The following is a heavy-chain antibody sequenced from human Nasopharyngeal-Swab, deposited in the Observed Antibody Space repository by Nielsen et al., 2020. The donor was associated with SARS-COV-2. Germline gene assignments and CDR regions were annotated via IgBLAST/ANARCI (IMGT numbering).Heavy chain of an antibody. CDR3: ARTTPVTPAP. Sequence: GGSLRLSCVASGFIFSSYNMHLVRQAPGKWLEWVSSISTGSNYIFYADSVKGRFTISRDNAKNTLYLQMNSLRADDTAMYYCARTTPVTPAPWGQGTLVTVSS. J-gene: IGHJ5*02. CDR2: ISTGSNYI. D-gene: IGHD4-17*01. V-gene: IGHV3-21*01. CDR1: GFIFSSYN.